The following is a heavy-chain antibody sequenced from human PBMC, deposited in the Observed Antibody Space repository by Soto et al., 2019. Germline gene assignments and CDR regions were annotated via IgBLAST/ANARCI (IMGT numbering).Heavy chain of an antibody. D-gene: IGHD6-13*01. CDR3: ARESIAAAVGAFDI. CDR2: IWYDGSNK. J-gene: IGHJ3*02. Sequence: QVQLVESGGGVVQPGRSLRLSCAASGFTFSSYGMHWVRQAPGKGLEWVAVIWYDGSNKYYADSVKGRFTIFRDNSKNTLYLQMNSLRAEDTAVYYCARESIAAAVGAFDIWGQGTMVTVSS. CDR1: GFTFSSYG. V-gene: IGHV3-33*01.